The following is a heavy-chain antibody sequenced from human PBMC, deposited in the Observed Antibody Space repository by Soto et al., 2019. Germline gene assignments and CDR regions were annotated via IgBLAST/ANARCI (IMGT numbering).Heavy chain of an antibody. J-gene: IGHJ1*01. V-gene: IGHV3-30*18. CDR2: ISFHGRHQ. Sequence: QLVESGGGVVQPGKSLRLSCAGSGFTFGSFAMHWVRQAPGKGLEWVAVISFHGRHQYYADSVKGRFTISRDNSNNSEYLQLSSLRLEDTAVYYCEKDLGSSGWEYFDHWGQGTLVTVSS. CDR3: EKDLGSSGWEYFDH. D-gene: IGHD6-19*01. CDR1: GFTFGSFA.